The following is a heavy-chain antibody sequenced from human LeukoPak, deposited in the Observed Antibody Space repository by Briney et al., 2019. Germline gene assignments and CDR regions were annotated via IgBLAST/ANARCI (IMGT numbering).Heavy chain of an antibody. J-gene: IGHJ4*02. CDR1: GFPFRSYS. Sequence: GGSLRLSCAASGFPFRSYSMNWVRQAPGKGLEWVSSISTTSTYVYYVDSVKGRFTISRDNAKNSLYLQMNSLRAEDTAVYYCARDTYNWNYGYDYWGQGNLVTVSS. V-gene: IGHV3-21*01. D-gene: IGHD1-7*01. CDR2: ISTTSTYV. CDR3: ARDTYNWNYGYDY.